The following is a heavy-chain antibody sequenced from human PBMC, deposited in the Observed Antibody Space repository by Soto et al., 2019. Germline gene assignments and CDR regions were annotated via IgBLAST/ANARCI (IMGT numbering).Heavy chain of an antibody. CDR2: VYWDDDK. V-gene: IGHV2-5*02. CDR3: SHVLGYCSSVTCYHSMDYMDV. J-gene: IGHJ6*03. CDR1: GFSLNTSAVG. Sequence: QITLKESGPTLVKPTQTLTLTCTFSGFSLNTSAVGVGWIRQPPGKALEWLALVYWDDDKLYSPSLKSRLTITKDTSKNQVVLTMTNMDPVDTATYFCSHVLGYCSSVTCYHSMDYMDVWGKGTTVTVSS. D-gene: IGHD2-15*01.